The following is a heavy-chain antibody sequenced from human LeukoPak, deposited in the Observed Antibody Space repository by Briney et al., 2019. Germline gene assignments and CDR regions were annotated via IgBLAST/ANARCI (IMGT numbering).Heavy chain of an antibody. J-gene: IGHJ4*02. Sequence: ASVKVSCKASGGTFSSYAISWVRQAPGKGLEWMGGFDPEDGETIYAQKFQGRVTMTEDTSTDTAYMELSSLRSEETAVYYCASADPRLYTIRYFEYWGQGTLVTVSS. CDR2: FDPEDGET. D-gene: IGHD3-16*01. CDR3: ASADPRLYTIRYFEY. CDR1: GGTFSSYA. V-gene: IGHV1-24*01.